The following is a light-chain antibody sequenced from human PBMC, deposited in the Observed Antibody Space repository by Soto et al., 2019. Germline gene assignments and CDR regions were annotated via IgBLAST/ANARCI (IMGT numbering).Light chain of an antibody. CDR1: QSISFY. J-gene: IGKJ2*01. CDR2: AAS. V-gene: IGKV1-39*01. CDR3: QQSYSTPRT. Sequence: DIQMTQSPSSLSASIGDRVTITCRASQSISFYLNWYQQKPGKAPKLLIYAASSLQSGVPSRFGGSGSGTDFTLTISSLQAEDVANYYCQQSYSTPRTFGQRTKLEIK.